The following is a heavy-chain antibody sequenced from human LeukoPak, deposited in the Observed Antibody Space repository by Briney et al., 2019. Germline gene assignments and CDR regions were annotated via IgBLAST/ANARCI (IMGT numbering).Heavy chain of an antibody. D-gene: IGHD6-19*01. CDR1: GGSISSYY. Sequence: SETLSLTCTVSGGSISSYYWSWIRQPPGKGLEWIGYIYDSGSTNYNPSLKSRVTISVDTSKNQFSLKLSSVTAADTAVYYCARRQGGWSIFDYWGQGTLVTVSS. J-gene: IGHJ4*02. V-gene: IGHV4-59*01. CDR2: IYDSGST. CDR3: ARRQGGWSIFDY.